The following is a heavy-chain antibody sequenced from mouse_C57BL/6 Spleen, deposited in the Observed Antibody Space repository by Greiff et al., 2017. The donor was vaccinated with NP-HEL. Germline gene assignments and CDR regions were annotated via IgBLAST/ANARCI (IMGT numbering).Heavy chain of an antibody. V-gene: IGHV1-82*01. D-gene: IGHD2-1*01. Sequence: QVQLQQSGPELVKPGASVKISCKASGYAFSSSWMTWVKQRPGKGLEWIGRIYPGDGDTNYNGKFKGKATLTADKSSSTAYMQLSSLTSEDSAVYFCARGWYPYYYAMDYWGQGTSVTVSS. CDR3: ARGWYPYYYAMDY. CDR1: GYAFSSSW. CDR2: IYPGDGDT. J-gene: IGHJ4*01.